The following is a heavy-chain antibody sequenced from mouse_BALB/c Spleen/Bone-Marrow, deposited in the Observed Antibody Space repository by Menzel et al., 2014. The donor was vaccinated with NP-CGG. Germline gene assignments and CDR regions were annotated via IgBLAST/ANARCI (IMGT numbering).Heavy chain of an antibody. J-gene: IGHJ3*01. CDR2: ITNGGGST. D-gene: IGHD4-1*01. V-gene: IGHV5-12-2*01. Sequence: EVMLVESGGGSVQPGGSLKLSCAASGFPFSSYTMSWFRPTPEKRLEWVAFITNGGGSTYYPDTLKGRFTISRDDAKNTLYLQMSSLKSEDTAMYYCATLTGTSYWGQGTLVTVSA. CDR1: GFPFSSYT. CDR3: ATLTGTSY.